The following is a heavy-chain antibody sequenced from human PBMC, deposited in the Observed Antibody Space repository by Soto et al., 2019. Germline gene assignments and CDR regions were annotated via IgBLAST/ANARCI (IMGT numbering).Heavy chain of an antibody. Sequence: GGSLRLSCAASGFTFSSYGMHWVRQAPGKGLEWVAVISYDGSNKYYADSVKGRFTISRDNSKNTLYLQMNSLRAEDTAVYYCAKDEAWFGEPCPFDYWGQGTLVTVSS. D-gene: IGHD3-10*01. CDR3: AKDEAWFGEPCPFDY. J-gene: IGHJ4*02. CDR2: ISYDGSNK. CDR1: GFTFSSYG. V-gene: IGHV3-30*18.